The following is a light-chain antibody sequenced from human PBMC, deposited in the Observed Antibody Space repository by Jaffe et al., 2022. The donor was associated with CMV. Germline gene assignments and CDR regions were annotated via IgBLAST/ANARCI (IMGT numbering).Light chain of an antibody. CDR2: GNN. CDR3: HSWDSGDRPAVL. J-gene: IGLJ2*01. Sequence: SSELTQDPPVSVALGQTVRITCQGDSLRNYYASWYQQKPGQAPVLVIFGNNNRPSAIPDRFSGSTSGNTASLTITGAQAEDEADYYCHSWDSGDRPAVLFGGGTKLTVL. CDR1: SLRNYY. V-gene: IGLV3-19*01.